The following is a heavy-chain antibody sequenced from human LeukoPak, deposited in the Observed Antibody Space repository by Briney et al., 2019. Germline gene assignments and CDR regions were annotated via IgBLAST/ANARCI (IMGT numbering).Heavy chain of an antibody. V-gene: IGHV3-30*02. J-gene: IGHJ3*02. D-gene: IGHD3-10*01. CDR3: VKGGLTRFAFDI. CDR1: GFIFSDSG. Sequence: PGGSLRLPCAASGFIFSDSGMQWVRQAPGKGLEWVAFIENDASKKDYADSVKGRFSISRDNSKNTLYLQMNSLRAEDTAVYFCVKGGLTRFAFDIWGQGTVVTVSS. CDR2: IENDASKK.